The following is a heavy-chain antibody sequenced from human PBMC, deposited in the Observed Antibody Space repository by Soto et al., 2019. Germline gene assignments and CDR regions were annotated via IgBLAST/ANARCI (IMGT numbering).Heavy chain of an antibody. J-gene: IGHJ2*01. Sequence: EAQLLESGGGVVQRGGSLRLSCAASGFIFSNYAMTWVRQAPGKGLEWVSRISGRGGSTYYADSVKGRLTMSRDNSKNTLYLQMNSLSAEDTAIYYCARRAGGAVVWYYDLWGRGTLVT. CDR3: ARRAGGAVVWYYDL. D-gene: IGHD2-21*01. CDR1: GFIFSNYA. V-gene: IGHV3-23*01. CDR2: ISGRGGST.